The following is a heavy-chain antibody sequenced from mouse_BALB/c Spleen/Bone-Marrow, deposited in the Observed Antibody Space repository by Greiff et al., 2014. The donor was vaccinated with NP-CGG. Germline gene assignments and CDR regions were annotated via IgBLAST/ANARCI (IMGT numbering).Heavy chain of an antibody. CDR1: GFNIKDTY. Sequence: VQLQQSGAELVKPGASVKLSCTASGFNIKDTYMHWVKQRPEQGLEWIGRIDPANGDTKYDPKFQGKATITADTSSNTAYLQLSSLTSEDTAVYYCARYYYGGSYAMDYWGQGTSVTVSS. CDR2: IDPANGDT. D-gene: IGHD1-1*01. V-gene: IGHV14-3*02. CDR3: ARYYYGGSYAMDY. J-gene: IGHJ4*01.